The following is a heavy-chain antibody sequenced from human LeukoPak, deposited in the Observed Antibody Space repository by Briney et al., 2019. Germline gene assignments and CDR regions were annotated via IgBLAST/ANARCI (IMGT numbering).Heavy chain of an antibody. J-gene: IGHJ4*02. CDR3: ARDRIAARPFDY. Sequence: ASVKVSCKSSGYTFTGYYMHWVRQAPGQGLEWMGWINPNSGGTNYAQKFQGRVTMTRDTSISTAYMELSRLRSDDTAVYYCARDRIAARPFDYWGQGTLVTVSS. D-gene: IGHD6-6*01. CDR2: INPNSGGT. CDR1: GYTFTGYY. V-gene: IGHV1-2*02.